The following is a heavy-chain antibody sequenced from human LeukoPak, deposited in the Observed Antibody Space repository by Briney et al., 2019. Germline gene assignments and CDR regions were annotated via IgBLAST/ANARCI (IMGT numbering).Heavy chain of an antibody. J-gene: IGHJ6*02. CDR1: GFTFSSYG. V-gene: IGHV3-33*01. Sequence: GRSLRLSCAASGFTFSSYGMHWVRQAPGKGLEWVAVIWYDGSNKYYADSVKGRFTISRDNSKNTLYLQMNSLRAEDTAVYYCARGAIGSDYYYGMDVWGQGTTVTVSS. CDR3: ARGAIGSDYYYGMDV. CDR2: IWYDGSNK. D-gene: IGHD2-15*01.